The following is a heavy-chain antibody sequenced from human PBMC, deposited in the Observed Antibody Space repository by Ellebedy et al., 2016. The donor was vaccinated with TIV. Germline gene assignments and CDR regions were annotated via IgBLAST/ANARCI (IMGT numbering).Heavy chain of an antibody. V-gene: IGHV4-59*08. CDR1: GGSISTYY. CDR2: IFSSGST. J-gene: IGHJ5*02. CDR3: ASHMVRESTWFDP. D-gene: IGHD3-10*01. Sequence: MPSETLSLTCTVSGGSISTYYWNWIPKPSGKGLEWLGYIFSSGSTNYNPSLMSRVTLSVDVSKNQFSLKLTSVTAADTAVYYCASHMVRESTWFDPWGQGTLVTVSS.